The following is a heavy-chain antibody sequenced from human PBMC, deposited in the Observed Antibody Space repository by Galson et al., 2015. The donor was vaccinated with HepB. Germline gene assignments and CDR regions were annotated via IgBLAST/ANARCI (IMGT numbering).Heavy chain of an antibody. J-gene: IGHJ4*02. CDR1: GYTFTSYA. CDR3: ARVGLTGYSSSWADY. V-gene: IGHV7-4-1*02. Sequence: SVKVSCKASGYTFTSYAMNWVRQAPGQGLEWMGWINTNTGNPTYAQGFTGRFVFSLDTSVSTAYLQISSLKAEDTAVYYCARVGLTGYSSSWADYWGQGTLVTVSS. D-gene: IGHD6-13*01. CDR2: INTNTGNP.